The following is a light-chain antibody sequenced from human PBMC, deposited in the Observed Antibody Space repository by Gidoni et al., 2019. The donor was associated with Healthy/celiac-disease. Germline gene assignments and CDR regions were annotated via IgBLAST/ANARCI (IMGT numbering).Light chain of an antibody. CDR2: GNS. CDR3: QSYDSSFYV. Sequence: SVLPQPPSVSGAPGQRVTISCPGSSSNIGAGYDVHWYQQLPGTAPKLLIYGNSNRPSGVPDRFSGSKSGTSASLAITGLQAEDEADYYCQSYDSSFYVFGTGTKVTVL. V-gene: IGLV1-40*01. J-gene: IGLJ1*01. CDR1: SSNIGAGYD.